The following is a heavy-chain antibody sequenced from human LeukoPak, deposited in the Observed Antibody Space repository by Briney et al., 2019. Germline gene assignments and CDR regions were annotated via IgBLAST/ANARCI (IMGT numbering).Heavy chain of an antibody. CDR3: GSCYYYYYMDV. CDR1: GYSISSGYY. J-gene: IGHJ6*03. D-gene: IGHD6-13*01. Sequence: PSETLSLTCAVSGYSISSGYYWGWIRQPPGKGLEWIGSIYHSGSTYYNPSLKSRVTISADTSKNQFSLKLSSVTAADTAVYYCGSCYYYYYMDVWGKGTTVTVSS. CDR2: IYHSGST. V-gene: IGHV4-38-2*01.